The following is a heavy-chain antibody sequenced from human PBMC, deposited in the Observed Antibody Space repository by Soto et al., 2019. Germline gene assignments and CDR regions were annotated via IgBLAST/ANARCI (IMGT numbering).Heavy chain of an antibody. V-gene: IGHV1-2*02. CDR2: MDPITGGT. J-gene: IGHJ6*02. CDR1: GYNLGAYY. CDR3: ARGEVYHRYGDTPYYYYRMDV. Sequence: ASVKVSCKASGYNLGAYYTYWVRQAPGRGLEWVGLMDPITGGTDYEERLRDRVTMTRDTSINTAYMELRSLRSDDTAVYYCARGEVYHRYGDTPYYYYRMDVWGQGTTVPVYS. D-gene: IGHD4-17*01.